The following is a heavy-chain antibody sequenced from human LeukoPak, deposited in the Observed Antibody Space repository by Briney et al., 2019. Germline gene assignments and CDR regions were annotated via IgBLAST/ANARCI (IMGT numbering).Heavy chain of an antibody. CDR2: IDLNSGDT. J-gene: IGHJ4*02. D-gene: IGHD3-10*01. CDR1: RYTFNDYY. V-gene: IGHV1-2*02. Sequence: ASVKVSCKASRYTFNDYYLYWMRRAPGQGREWMGWIDLNSGDTNYPQNFQGRVTMTRDTPISTAYMELSGLTSDDTAVYYCATGHYYGSGKLFTQWGQGTLVTVSS. CDR3: ATGHYYGSGKLFTQ.